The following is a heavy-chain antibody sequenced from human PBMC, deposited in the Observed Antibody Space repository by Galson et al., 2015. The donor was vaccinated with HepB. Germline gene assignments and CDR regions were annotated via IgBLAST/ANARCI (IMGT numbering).Heavy chain of an antibody. CDR2: IKYDEIEK. D-gene: IGHD2-2*01. Sequence: SLRLSCAASGFTFRSYWMGWVRQAPGKGLEWVANIKYDEIEKYHVDSVKGRFTISRDNSKNSLYLQMTSLRAEDTAVYYCARNRVVVPYGDWFDSWAREPWSPSPQ. CDR1: GFTFRSYW. CDR3: ARNRVVVPYGDWFDS. V-gene: IGHV3-7*03. J-gene: IGHJ5*01.